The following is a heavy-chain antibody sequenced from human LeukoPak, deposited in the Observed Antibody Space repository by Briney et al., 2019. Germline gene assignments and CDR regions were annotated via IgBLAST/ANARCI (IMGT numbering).Heavy chain of an antibody. V-gene: IGHV3-48*03. Sequence: PGGSLRLSCAASGFTFSRYEMNWVRQAPGKGLEWVSYINSSGSTIYYADSVKGRFTISRDNAKNSLYLQMNSLRAEDTAVYYCARELRGLMALWGQGTMVTVSS. J-gene: IGHJ3*01. CDR3: ARELRGLMAL. CDR1: GFTFSRYE. CDR2: INSSGSTI. D-gene: IGHD5-24*01.